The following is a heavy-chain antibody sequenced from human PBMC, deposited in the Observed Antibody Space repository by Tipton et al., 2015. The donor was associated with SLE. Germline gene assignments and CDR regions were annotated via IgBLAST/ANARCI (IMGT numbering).Heavy chain of an antibody. V-gene: IGHV4-39*07. J-gene: IGHJ4*02. D-gene: IGHD3/OR15-3a*01. CDR3: ARVDTIYSFDY. CDR1: GDSISSSNYY. CDR2: FTRSGGT. Sequence: TLSLTCTVSGDSISSSNYYWGWVRQPPGKGLEWIGEFTRSGGTNYNPSLKSRVSISADRSKNQFSLKLTSVTAADMAIYYCARVDTIYSFDYWGQGALVTVSS.